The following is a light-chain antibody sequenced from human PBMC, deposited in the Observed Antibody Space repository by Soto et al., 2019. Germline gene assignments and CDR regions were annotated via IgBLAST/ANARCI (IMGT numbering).Light chain of an antibody. V-gene: IGLV1-51*01. CDR2: DED. J-gene: IGLJ1*01. CDR1: SSNIGGNS. Sequence: SVLTPPPSVSSAPGKRVTISCSGSSSNIGGNSVSFYQQLPGTAPKLLIYDEDKRPSGIPDRFSGSKSGTSATLGITGFQTGGEADSDPVLGDSTLGADGVGT. CDR3: VLGDSTLGADG.